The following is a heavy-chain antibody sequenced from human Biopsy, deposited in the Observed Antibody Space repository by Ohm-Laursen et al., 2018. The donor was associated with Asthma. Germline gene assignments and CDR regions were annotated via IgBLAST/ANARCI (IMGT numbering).Heavy chain of an antibody. Sequence: SLRLSCAASGFAVSRDYMFWVRQAPGKGLEWVSVIYSGGTSHTADSVRGRFTISRDCSKNTLYLQMHSLRAEDTAVYYCARGDSSYWSHYYFDYWGQGTLVTVSS. CDR2: IYSGGTS. V-gene: IGHV3-53*01. CDR1: GFAVSRDY. J-gene: IGHJ4*02. D-gene: IGHD3-22*01. CDR3: ARGDSSYWSHYYFDY.